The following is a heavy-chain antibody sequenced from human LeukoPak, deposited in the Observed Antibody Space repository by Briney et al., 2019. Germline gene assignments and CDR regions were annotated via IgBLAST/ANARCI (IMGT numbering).Heavy chain of an antibody. CDR1: GYTFTSYD. D-gene: IGHD2-2*01. CDR3: ARGKDRELLSSEWLFDY. J-gene: IGHJ4*02. CDR2: MNPNSGNT. V-gene: IGHV1-8*01. Sequence: GASVKVSCKASGYTFTSYDINWVRQATGQGLEWMGWMNPNSGNTGYAQKFQGRVTMTRNTSISTAYMELSSLRSEDMAVYYCARGKDRELLSSEWLFDYWGQGTLVTVSS.